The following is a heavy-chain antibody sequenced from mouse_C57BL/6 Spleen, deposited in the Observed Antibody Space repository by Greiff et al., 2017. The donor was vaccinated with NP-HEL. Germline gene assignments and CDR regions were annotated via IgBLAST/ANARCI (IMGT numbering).Heavy chain of an antibody. CDR2: IYPRDGST. CDR1: GYTFTSYD. J-gene: IGHJ2*01. Sequence: QVQLKQSGPELVKPGASVKLSCKASGYTFTSYDINWVKQRPGQGLEWIGWIYPRDGSTKYNEKFKGKATLTVDTSSSTAYMELHSLTSEDSAVYFCAREGGVTTVVAPYFDYWGQGTTLTVSS. V-gene: IGHV1-85*01. D-gene: IGHD1-1*01. CDR3: AREGGVTTVVAPYFDY.